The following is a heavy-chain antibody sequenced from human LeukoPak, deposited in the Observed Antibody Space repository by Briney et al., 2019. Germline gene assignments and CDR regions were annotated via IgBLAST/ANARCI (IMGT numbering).Heavy chain of an antibody. V-gene: IGHV3-30*18. D-gene: IGHD1-14*01. CDR3: AKDLEPQGDY. CDR1: GFTFSSYG. Sequence: GRSLRLSCAASGFTFSSYGMHWVRQAPGKGLEWVAVISYDGSNKYYADSVKGRFTISRDNSKNTLYLQMNSLRAEDTAVYYCAKDLEPQGDYWGQGTLVTVSS. J-gene: IGHJ4*02. CDR2: ISYDGSNK.